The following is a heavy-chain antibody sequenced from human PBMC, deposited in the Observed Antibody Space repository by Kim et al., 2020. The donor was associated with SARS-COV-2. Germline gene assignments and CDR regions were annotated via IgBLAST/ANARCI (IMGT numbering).Heavy chain of an antibody. J-gene: IGHJ6*02. V-gene: IGHV3-30-3*01. CDR1: GFTFSSYA. CDR3: ARARIFGELSRGYYGMDV. Sequence: GGSLRLSCAASGFTFSSYAMHWVRQAPGKGLEWVAVISYDGSNKYYADSVKGRFTISRDNSKNTLYLQMNSLRAEDTAVYYCARARIFGELSRGYYGMDVWGQGTTVTVSS. CDR2: ISYDGSNK. D-gene: IGHD3-16*02.